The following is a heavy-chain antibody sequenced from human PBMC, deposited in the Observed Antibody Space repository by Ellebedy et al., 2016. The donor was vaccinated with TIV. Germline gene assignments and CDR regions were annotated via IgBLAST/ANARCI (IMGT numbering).Heavy chain of an antibody. CDR1: GGSFSGYY. Sequence: SETLSLXXAVYGGSFSGYYWSWIRQPPGKGLEWIGEINHSGSTNYNPSLKSRVTISVDTSKNQFSLKLSSVTAADTAVYYCARVLGSSSWYPSRNYYYYYGMDVWGQGTTVTVSS. V-gene: IGHV4-34*01. D-gene: IGHD6-13*01. J-gene: IGHJ6*02. CDR2: INHSGST. CDR3: ARVLGSSSWYPSRNYYYYYGMDV.